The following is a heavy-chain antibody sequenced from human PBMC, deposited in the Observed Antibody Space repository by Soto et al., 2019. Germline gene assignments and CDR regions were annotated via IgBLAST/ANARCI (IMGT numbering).Heavy chain of an antibody. Sequence: SETLSLTCTVSGGSISSGGYYWSWIRQHPGKGLEWIGYIYYSGSTYYNPSLKSRVTILVDTSKNQFSLKLSSVTAADTAVYYCARDPPLVPAAMHYYYGMDVWGQGTTVTVSS. CDR1: GGSISSGGYY. D-gene: IGHD2-2*01. V-gene: IGHV4-31*03. CDR3: ARDPPLVPAAMHYYYGMDV. J-gene: IGHJ6*02. CDR2: IYYSGST.